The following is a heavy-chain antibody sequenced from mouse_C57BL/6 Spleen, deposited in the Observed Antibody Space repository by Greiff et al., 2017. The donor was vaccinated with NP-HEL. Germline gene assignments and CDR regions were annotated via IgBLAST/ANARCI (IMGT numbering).Heavy chain of an antibody. D-gene: IGHD2-5*01. V-gene: IGHV1-80*01. CDR2: IYPGDGDT. CDR1: GYAFSSYW. CDR3: ARSQAYYSNYVDY. J-gene: IGHJ2*01. Sequence: VQLQQSGAELVKPGASVKISCKASGYAFSSYWMNWVKQRPGKGLEWIGQIYPGDGDTNYNGKFKGKATLTADKSSSTAYMQLSSLTSEDSAVYFCARSQAYYSNYVDYWGQGTTLTVSS.